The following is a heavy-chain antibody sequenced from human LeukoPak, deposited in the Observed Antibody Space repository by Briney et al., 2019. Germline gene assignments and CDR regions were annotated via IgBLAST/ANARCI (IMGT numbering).Heavy chain of an antibody. D-gene: IGHD2-21*02. J-gene: IGHJ4*02. V-gene: IGHV3-30*18. Sequence: GRSLRLSCAASGFSLSTYGMHWVRQAPGKGLEWVAVISSDGSNKFYADSVKGRFTISRDGSKNTLYLQMNSLRPDDTAVYFCAKPQVTANWYYFHYWGQGTLVTVSS. CDR2: ISSDGSNK. CDR1: GFSLSTYG. CDR3: AKPQVTANWYYFHY.